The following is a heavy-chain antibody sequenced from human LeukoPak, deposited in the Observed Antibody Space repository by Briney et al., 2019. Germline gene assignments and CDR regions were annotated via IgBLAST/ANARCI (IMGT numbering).Heavy chain of an antibody. CDR1: GYTFTGYY. V-gene: IGHV1-2*02. CDR3: ARDVGLGYCSSTSCYDGAFDI. Sequence: ASVKVSCKASGYTFTGYYMHWVRQAPGQGLEWMGWINPNSGGTNYAQKFQGRVTMTRDTSISTAYMELSRLRSEDTAVYYCARDVGLGYCSSTSCYDGAFDIWGQGTMVTVSS. D-gene: IGHD2-2*01. J-gene: IGHJ3*02. CDR2: INPNSGGT.